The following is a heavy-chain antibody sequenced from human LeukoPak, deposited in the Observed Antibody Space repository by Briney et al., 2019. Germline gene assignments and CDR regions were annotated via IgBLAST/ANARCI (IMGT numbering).Heavy chain of an antibody. CDR1: GGSISSDGYS. CDR3: ARGPIVPNNWFDP. Sequence: SQTLCLTCAVSGGSISSDGYSRSWIRQPPGKGLEWIGYIYHSGSTYYNPSLKSRVTISVDRSKNQFSLKLSSVTAADTAVYYCARGPIVPNNWFDPWGQGTLVPVSS. D-gene: IGHD1-26*01. J-gene: IGHJ5*02. V-gene: IGHV4-30-2*01. CDR2: IYHSGST.